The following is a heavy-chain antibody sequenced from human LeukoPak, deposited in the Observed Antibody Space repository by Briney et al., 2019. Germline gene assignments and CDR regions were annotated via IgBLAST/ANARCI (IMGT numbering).Heavy chain of an antibody. CDR3: ANLEYYGSGSPSDNSYYGMDV. CDR2: ISSSSSYI. D-gene: IGHD3-10*01. CDR1: GFTFSSYS. J-gene: IGHJ6*02. V-gene: IGHV3-21*01. Sequence: PGGSLRLSCAASGFTFSSYSMNWVRQAPGKGLEWVSSISSSSSYIYYADSVKGRFTISRDNAKNSLYLQMNSLRAEDTAVYYCANLEYYGSGSPSDNSYYGMDVWGQGTTVTVSS.